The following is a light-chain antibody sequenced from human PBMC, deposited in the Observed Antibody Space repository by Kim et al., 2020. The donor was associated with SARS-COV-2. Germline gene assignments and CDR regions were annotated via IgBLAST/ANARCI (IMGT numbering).Light chain of an antibody. V-gene: IGLV9-49*01. Sequence: CTLSSGYSNYKVDWYQQRPGKGPRFVMRVGTGGIVGSKGDGIPDRFSVLGSGLNRYLTIKNIQEEDESDYHCGADHGSGSNFVYRFGGGTQLTVL. CDR3: GADHGSGSNFVYR. J-gene: IGLJ3*02. CDR1: SGYSNYK. CDR2: VGTGGIVG.